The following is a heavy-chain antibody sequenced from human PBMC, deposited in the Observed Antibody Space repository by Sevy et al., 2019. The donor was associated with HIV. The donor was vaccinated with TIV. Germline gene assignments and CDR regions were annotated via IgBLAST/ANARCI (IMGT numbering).Heavy chain of an antibody. D-gene: IGHD3-16*01. V-gene: IGHV3-7*01. CDR3: VREGLGGFSYSLDC. CDR2: RNQDGTER. Sequence: GGSLRLSCAASGFSFSTYWMTWVRQAPGKGLEWVPTRNQDGTERDYVDSGKGRFTISRDKTKTSLFLQMNSLSAEDTGVYYCVREGLGGFSYSLDCWGQGTLVTVSS. CDR1: GFSFSTYW. J-gene: IGHJ4*02.